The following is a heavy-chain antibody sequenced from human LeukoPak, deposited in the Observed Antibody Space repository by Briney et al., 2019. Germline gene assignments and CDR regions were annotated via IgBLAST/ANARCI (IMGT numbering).Heavy chain of an antibody. V-gene: IGHV3-23*01. Sequence: SGGSLRLSCAASGFTFSSYGMSWVRQAPGKGLEWVSAINSSGGSGGSTYYADSVKGRFTISRDNAKNSPYLQMNSLRAEDTAVYYCARDKIVGATYFDYWGQGTLVTVSS. D-gene: IGHD1-26*01. CDR2: INSSGGSGGST. J-gene: IGHJ4*02. CDR1: GFTFSSYG. CDR3: ARDKIVGATYFDY.